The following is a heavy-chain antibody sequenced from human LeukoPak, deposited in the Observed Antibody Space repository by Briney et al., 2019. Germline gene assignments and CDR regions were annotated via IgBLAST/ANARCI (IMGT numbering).Heavy chain of an antibody. D-gene: IGHD4-11*01. CDR1: GGSISSLY. J-gene: IGHJ5*02. Sequence: SETLSLTCSVSGGSISSLYWCWIRQPPGKGLGWIGYIYYSGSTNYNPALKSRVTISVDTSKNQFSLNLSSVTAADTAVYYCARCNSNYVSWFDPWGQGTLVTVSS. CDR2: IYYSGST. CDR3: ARCNSNYVSWFDP. V-gene: IGHV4-59*11.